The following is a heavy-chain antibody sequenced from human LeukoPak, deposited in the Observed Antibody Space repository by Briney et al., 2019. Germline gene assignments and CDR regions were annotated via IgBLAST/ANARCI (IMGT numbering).Heavy chain of an antibody. Sequence: GASVTVSCKASGYTFTTYNINWVRQAPGQGLEWMGWISGYNGNTNYAQKLQGRVTMTTDTSTGTAYMELRSLKSDDTAVYYCASLKNYYDSSGYLVTDAFDIWGQGTMVTVSS. D-gene: IGHD3-22*01. CDR1: GYTFTTYN. CDR3: ASLKNYYDSSGYLVTDAFDI. V-gene: IGHV1-18*01. J-gene: IGHJ3*02. CDR2: ISGYNGNT.